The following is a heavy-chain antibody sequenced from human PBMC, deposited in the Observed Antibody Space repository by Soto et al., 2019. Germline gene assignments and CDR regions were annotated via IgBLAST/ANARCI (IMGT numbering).Heavy chain of an antibody. CDR1: GYTFTSYD. J-gene: IGHJ6*03. Sequence: ASVKVSCKASGYTFTSYDINWVRQATGQGLEWMGWMNPNSGNTGYAQKFQGRVTMTRNTSISTAYMELSSLRSEDTAVYYCARGTRKHQWLWAIWYYYYYMDVWGKGTTVTVSS. D-gene: IGHD3-22*01. CDR2: MNPNSGNT. CDR3: ARGTRKHQWLWAIWYYYYYMDV. V-gene: IGHV1-8*01.